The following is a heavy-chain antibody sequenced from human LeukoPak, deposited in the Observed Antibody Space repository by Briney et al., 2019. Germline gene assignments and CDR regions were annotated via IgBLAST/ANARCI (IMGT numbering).Heavy chain of an antibody. V-gene: IGHV4-61*08. CDR3: AREATVVRGTLYYYYMDV. D-gene: IGHD3-10*01. CDR2: IYYSGST. Sequence: ASETLSLTCNVSGGSIDSGAYYWSWIRQPPGKGLEWIGYIYYSGSTNYSPSLKSRITISVDTSKNQFSLKLSSVTAADTAVYYCAREATVVRGTLYYYYMDVWGKGTTVTVSS. J-gene: IGHJ6*03. CDR1: GGSIDSGAYY.